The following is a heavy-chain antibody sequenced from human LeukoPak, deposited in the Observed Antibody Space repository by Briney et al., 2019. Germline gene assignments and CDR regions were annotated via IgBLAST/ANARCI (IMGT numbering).Heavy chain of an antibody. CDR2: INTKSGAP. CDR3: ARDVVATTNYGMDV. V-gene: IGHV1-18*04. Sequence: ASVKVSCKTSGYTFTNYYVHWVRQAPGQGLEWMGWINTKSGAPNYAQKLQGRVTMTTDTSTSTAYMELRSLRSDDTAVYYCARDVVATTNYGMDVWGQGTTVTVSS. D-gene: IGHD5-12*01. CDR1: GYTFTNYY. J-gene: IGHJ6*02.